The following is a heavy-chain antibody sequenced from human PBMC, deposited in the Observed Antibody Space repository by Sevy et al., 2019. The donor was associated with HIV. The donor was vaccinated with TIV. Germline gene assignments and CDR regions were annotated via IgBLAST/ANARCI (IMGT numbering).Heavy chain of an antibody. Sequence: GGSLRLSCVGAGISINSHWMNWVRQSPGKGLEWVANINQDGSEIYYVGSVKGRFTISRDNARNSGYLQMHSLSVEDSGVYYCARTMGVWGQGTTVTVSS. CDR2: INQDGSEI. CDR1: GISINSHW. V-gene: IGHV3-7*01. CDR3: ARTMGV. J-gene: IGHJ6*02.